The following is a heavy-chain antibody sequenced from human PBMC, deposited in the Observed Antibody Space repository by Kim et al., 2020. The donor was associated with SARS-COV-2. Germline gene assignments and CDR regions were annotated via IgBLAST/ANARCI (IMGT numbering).Heavy chain of an antibody. D-gene: IGHD3-10*01. J-gene: IGHJ6*02. CDR3: AKGTMVRGVIISYYYYGMDV. CDR2: ISGSGGST. V-gene: IGHV3-23*01. CDR1: GFTFSSYA. Sequence: GGSLRLSCAASGFTFSSYAMSWVRQAPGKGLEWVSAISGSGGSTYYADSVKGRFTISRDNSKNTLYLQMNSLRAEDTAVYYCAKGTMVRGVIISYYYYGMDVWGQGTTVTVSS.